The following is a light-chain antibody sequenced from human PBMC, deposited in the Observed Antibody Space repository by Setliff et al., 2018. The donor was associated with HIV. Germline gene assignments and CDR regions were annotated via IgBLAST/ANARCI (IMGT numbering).Light chain of an antibody. CDR2: QAT. J-gene: IGLJ1*01. Sequence: QSVLTQPASVSGSPGQSITISCTGTSSDVGRYNLVSWYQQHPGKAPKLMIYQATKRPSGVSNRFSGSKSGNTASLTISGLQAEDEADYYCSSYTSSYTDVFGTGTKGTVL. CDR3: SSYTSSYTDV. V-gene: IGLV2-14*02. CDR1: SSDVGRYNL.